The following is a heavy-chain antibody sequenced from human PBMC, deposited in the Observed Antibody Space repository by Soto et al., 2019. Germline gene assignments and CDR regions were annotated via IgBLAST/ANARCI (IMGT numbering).Heavy chain of an antibody. CDR3: GMGDNYSTPTPQDV. CDR1: GYIFVNYG. D-gene: IGHD3-16*01. CDR2: ISPYTGNT. J-gene: IGHJ6*02. Sequence: QVQLVQSGDEVKKPGASVKVSCKASGYIFVNYGIAWVRQAPGQGLEWMGWISPYTGNTHSATKVQGRLTMTTDTSTSSAHRSLGSRTSDDTAVYYLGMGDNYSTPTPQDVWGPGTTVTVSS. V-gene: IGHV1-18*01.